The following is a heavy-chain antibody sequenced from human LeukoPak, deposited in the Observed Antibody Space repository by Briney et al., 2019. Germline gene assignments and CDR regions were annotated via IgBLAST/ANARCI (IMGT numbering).Heavy chain of an antibody. V-gene: IGHV3-66*02. CDR3: ATEISPGWPAIVRRRDAFDI. Sequence: GGSLRLSCAASGFTVSSNYMTWVRQAPGKGLEWVSVIYSGGSTYYADSMKGRFTISRDNSKNTLYLQMNSLRAEDTALYYCATEISPGWPAIVRRRDAFDIWGQGTRVTVSS. J-gene: IGHJ3*02. CDR2: IYSGGST. CDR1: GFTVSSNY. D-gene: IGHD5-18*01.